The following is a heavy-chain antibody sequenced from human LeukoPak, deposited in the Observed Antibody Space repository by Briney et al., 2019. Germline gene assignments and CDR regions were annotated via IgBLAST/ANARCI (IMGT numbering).Heavy chain of an antibody. CDR1: GGSFSGYY. D-gene: IGHD2-21*02. Sequence: TPSETLSLTCAVYGGSFSGYYWSWIRQPPGKGLEWIGEINHSGSTNYNPSLKSRVTISVDTSKNQFSLKLSSVTAADTAVYYCARAPYCDGDCYSNTHDAFDIWGQGTMVTVSS. CDR2: INHSGST. J-gene: IGHJ3*02. CDR3: ARAPYCDGDCYSNTHDAFDI. V-gene: IGHV4-34*01.